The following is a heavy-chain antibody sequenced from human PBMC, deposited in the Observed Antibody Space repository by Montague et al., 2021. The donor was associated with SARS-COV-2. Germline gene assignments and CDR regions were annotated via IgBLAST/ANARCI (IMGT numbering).Heavy chain of an antibody. CDR3: AKQTGAGAIVYWYFDL. CDR1: GFAFNNFA. V-gene: IGHV3-23*01. CDR2: IFGSGAGT. Sequence: SLRLSCAASGFAFNNFAMTWVRRPPGKGLEWVSSIFGSGAGTYYADSVQGRFTISRDNSRNTLYLQMNSLRAEDTAKYYCAKQTGAGAIVYWYFDLWGRGTVVSVSS. D-gene: IGHD6-25*01. J-gene: IGHJ2*01.